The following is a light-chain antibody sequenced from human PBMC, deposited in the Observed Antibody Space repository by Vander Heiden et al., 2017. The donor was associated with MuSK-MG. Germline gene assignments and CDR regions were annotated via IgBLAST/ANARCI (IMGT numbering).Light chain of an antibody. V-gene: IGKV1-27*01. CDR3: QKDNTAPLT. CDR1: HGIDTY. CDR2: AAS. J-gene: IGKJ5*01. Sequence: DIEVTQSPSSLSASVGDRVTITCRASHGIDTYVAWYQQKPGKVPTLLIYAASTLQSGVPPRFIDGGSGTDFTLTISSLQPEDVATYYCQKDNTAPLTFGQGTQLEIK.